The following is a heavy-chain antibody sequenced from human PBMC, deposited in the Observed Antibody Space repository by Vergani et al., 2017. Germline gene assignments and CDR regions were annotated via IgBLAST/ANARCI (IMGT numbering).Heavy chain of an antibody. J-gene: IGHJ6*02. CDR1: GFTFSDYY. D-gene: IGHD2/OR15-2a*01. Sequence: VQLLESGGDLVQPGGSLRLSCAASGFTFSDYYMSWIRQAPGKGLEWVSYISSSGSTIYYADSVKGRFTISRDNAKNSLYLQMNSLRAEDTAVYYCANSVIAGNVGVSYFGMGVRGRGTTVTVCS. V-gene: IGHV3-11*01. CDR3: ANSVIAGNVGVSYFGMGV. CDR2: ISSSGSTI.